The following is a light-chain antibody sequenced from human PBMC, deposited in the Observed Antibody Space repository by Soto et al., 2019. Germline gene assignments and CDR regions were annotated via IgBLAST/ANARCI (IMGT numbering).Light chain of an antibody. CDR3: PQYDNLPRT. CDR1: QDISNY. J-gene: IGKJ1*01. CDR2: DAS. V-gene: IGKV1-33*01. Sequence: DIQMTQSPSSLSASVGDRGTITCQASQDISNYLNWYQQKPGKAPKLLIYDASNLETGVPSRFSGSGSGTDFTFTISSLQPEDIATYYCPQYDNLPRTFGQGTKVEIK.